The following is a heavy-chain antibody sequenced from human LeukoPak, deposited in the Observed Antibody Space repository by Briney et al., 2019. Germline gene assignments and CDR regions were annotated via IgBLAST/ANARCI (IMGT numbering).Heavy chain of an antibody. J-gene: IGHJ4*02. CDR3: ARDRSIASDY. V-gene: IGHV3-13*05. CDR2: IGTAGDP. CDR1: GFTFSSYD. D-gene: IGHD6-6*01. Sequence: GGSLRLSCAASGFTFSSYDMHWVRQATGKCLEWVSAIGTAGDPYYPGSVKGRFTISRDNVKNTLYLQMNSLRAEDTAVYYCARDRSIASDYWGQGTLVTVSS.